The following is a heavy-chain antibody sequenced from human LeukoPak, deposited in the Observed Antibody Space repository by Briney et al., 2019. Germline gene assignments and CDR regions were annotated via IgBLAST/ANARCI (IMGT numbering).Heavy chain of an antibody. CDR3: ARDRVSGSYKGYLDY. D-gene: IGHD6-19*01. J-gene: IGHJ4*02. CDR2: INSDGSRT. V-gene: IGHV3-74*01. CDR1: GSTFSTYW. Sequence: GGSLRLSCAASGSTFSTYWMHWVRQVPGKGLVWVSRINSDGSRTNYADSVKGRFTISRDNAENTLYLQMSSLRAEDTAVYFCARDRVSGSYKGYLDYWGQGTLVTVSS.